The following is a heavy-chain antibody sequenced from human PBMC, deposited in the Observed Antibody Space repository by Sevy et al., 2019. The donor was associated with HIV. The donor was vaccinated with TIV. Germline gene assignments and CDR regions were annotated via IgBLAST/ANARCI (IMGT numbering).Heavy chain of an antibody. CDR2: IYYTGKT. J-gene: IGHJ3*01. CDR1: GGSISTYY. D-gene: IGHD2-21*02. Sequence: SETLSLTCTVSGGSISTYYWSWIRQPPGKGVQWIGYIYYTGKTNYNPSLQTPVTMSIDTSKNQFSLRLSSVTSADTAMYYCAGLSRNNVVVTGVRRDGFDVWGQGTMVTVSS. V-gene: IGHV4-59*01. CDR3: AGLSRNNVVVTGVRRDGFDV.